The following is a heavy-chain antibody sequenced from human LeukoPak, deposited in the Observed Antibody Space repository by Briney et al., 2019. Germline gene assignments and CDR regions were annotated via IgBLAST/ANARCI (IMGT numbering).Heavy chain of an antibody. CDR2: ISGSGGST. J-gene: IGHJ4*02. D-gene: IGHD6-13*01. V-gene: IGHV3-23*01. CDR3: AGRISLAAAADY. Sequence: PGGSLRLSCAASGFTFSSYAMSWVRQALGKGLEWVSAISGSGGSTYYADSVKGRFTISRDNSKNTLYLQMNSLRAEDTAVYYCAGRISLAAAADYWGQGTLVTVSS. CDR1: GFTFSSYA.